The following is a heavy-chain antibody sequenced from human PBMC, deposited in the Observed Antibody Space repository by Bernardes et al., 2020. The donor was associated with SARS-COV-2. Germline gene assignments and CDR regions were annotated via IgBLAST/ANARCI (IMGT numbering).Heavy chain of an antibody. J-gene: IGHJ3*02. Sequence: SETLSLTCTVSGGSISGYYWSWIRQPPGQGLEWIGFIYDSGHTRSNPSLESRVTTSVDTSNSQFSLRLNSLTAADTAVYYRARGGNYDAFDIWGQGTMVTVAS. CDR3: ARGGNYDAFDI. V-gene: IGHV4-59*01. CDR1: GGSISGYY. D-gene: IGHD1-7*01. CDR2: IYDSGHT.